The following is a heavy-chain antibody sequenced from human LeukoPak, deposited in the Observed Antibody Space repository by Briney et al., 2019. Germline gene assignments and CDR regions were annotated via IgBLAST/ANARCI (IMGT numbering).Heavy chain of an antibody. V-gene: IGHV3-23*01. CDR3: AKEVWGAAAGRKRDSGMDV. D-gene: IGHD6-13*01. J-gene: IGHJ6*02. CDR1: GFTFSTYA. CDR2: ISAGGGST. Sequence: GGSLRLSCAASGFTFSTYAMSWVRQAPGKGLEWVSGISAGGGSTYYADSVKGRFTISRDDSKKTLNLQMNSLRAEDTAVYYCAKEVWGAAAGRKRDSGMDVWGQGTTVTVSS.